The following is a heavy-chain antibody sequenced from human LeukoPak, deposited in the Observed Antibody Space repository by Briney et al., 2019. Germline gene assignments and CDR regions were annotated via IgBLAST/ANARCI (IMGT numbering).Heavy chain of an antibody. CDR2: IIPIFGTA. CDR1: GGTFISYA. CDR3: TIYGDYSKHYFDY. J-gene: IGHJ4*02. V-gene: IGHV1-69*13. D-gene: IGHD4-17*01. Sequence: SVKVSCKASGGTFISYAISWVRQAPGQGLEWMGGIIPIFGTANYAQKFQGRVTITADESTSTAYMELSSLRSEDTAVYYCTIYGDYSKHYFDYWGQGTLVTVSS.